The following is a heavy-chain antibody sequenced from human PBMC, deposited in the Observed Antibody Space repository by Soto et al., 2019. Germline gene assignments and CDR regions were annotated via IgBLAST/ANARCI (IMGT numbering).Heavy chain of an antibody. Sequence: TGGSLRLSCAASGFTFSSYGMHWVRQAPGKGLEWVAVISYDGSNKYYADSVKGRFTISRDNSKNTLYLQMNSLRAEDTAVYYCAKDPQTIFGVGGREGYFDYWGQGTLVTVSS. J-gene: IGHJ4*02. D-gene: IGHD3-3*01. CDR1: GFTFSSYG. V-gene: IGHV3-30*18. CDR3: AKDPQTIFGVGGREGYFDY. CDR2: ISYDGSNK.